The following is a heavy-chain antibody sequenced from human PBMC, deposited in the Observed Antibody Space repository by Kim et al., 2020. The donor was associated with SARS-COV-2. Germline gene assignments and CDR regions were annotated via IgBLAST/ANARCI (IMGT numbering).Heavy chain of an antibody. CDR3: ARDKQQLVKGHGMDV. D-gene: IGHD6-13*01. J-gene: IGHJ6*02. V-gene: IGHV6-1*01. Sequence: VSVKSRITINPDTSKNQFSLQLNSVTPEDTAVYYCARDKQQLVKGHGMDVWGQGTTVTVSS.